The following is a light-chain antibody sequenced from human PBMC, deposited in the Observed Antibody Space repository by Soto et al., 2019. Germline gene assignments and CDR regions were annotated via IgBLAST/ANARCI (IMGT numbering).Light chain of an antibody. CDR1: QSVNIY. V-gene: IGKV3-20*01. Sequence: EIVMTQSPATLSVSPGERATLSCRASQSVNIYLAWYQQKPGQAPRLLIYGASSRATGIPDRFSGSGSGTDFTLTISRLEPEDFAVYYCQQYGSSPVTFGQGTKVDIK. CDR3: QQYGSSPVT. CDR2: GAS. J-gene: IGKJ1*01.